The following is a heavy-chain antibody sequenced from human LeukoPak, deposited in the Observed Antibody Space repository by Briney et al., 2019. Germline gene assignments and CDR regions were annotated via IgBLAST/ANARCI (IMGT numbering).Heavy chain of an antibody. Sequence: SETLSLTCTVSGGSITNYYWTWIRQPAGKGLEWIGHIYTTGSTNYNPSLKSRVTMSVDTSKSQFSLKLRSVTAADTALYYCARGEWELRDYYYMDVWGKGTTVTISS. CDR1: GGSITNYY. CDR2: IYTTGST. D-gene: IGHD1-26*01. V-gene: IGHV4-4*07. CDR3: ARGEWELRDYYYMDV. J-gene: IGHJ6*03.